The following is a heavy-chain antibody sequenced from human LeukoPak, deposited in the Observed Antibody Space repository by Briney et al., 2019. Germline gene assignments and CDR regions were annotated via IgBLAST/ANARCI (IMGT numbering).Heavy chain of an antibody. CDR1: GFTFSSYA. CDR3: AKASGSYNAGD. J-gene: IGHJ4*02. D-gene: IGHD3-10*01. V-gene: IGHV3-23*01. Sequence: GGSLRLSCAASGFTFSSYAMSWVRQAPGRGLEWVSGISGSGGSTDHADSVKGRFTISRDNSKNTLYLQMNSLRAEDTAVYYCAKASGSYNAGDWGQGTLVTVSS. CDR2: ISGSGGST.